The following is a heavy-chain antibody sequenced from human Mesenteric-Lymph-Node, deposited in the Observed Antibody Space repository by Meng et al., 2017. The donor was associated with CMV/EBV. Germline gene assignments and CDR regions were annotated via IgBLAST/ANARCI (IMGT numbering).Heavy chain of an antibody. CDR1: GFTFSSYG. D-gene: IGHD6-19*01. CDR3: ARDSGYGSGWGLDY. Sequence: GGSLRLSCAASGFTFSSYGMHWVRQAPGRGLEWVAVISYDGSNKYYADSVKGRFTVSRDNSKNTLYLQMNSLSAADTAVYYCARDSGYGSGWGLDYWGQGTLVTVSS. J-gene: IGHJ4*02. V-gene: IGHV3-30*19. CDR2: ISYDGSNK.